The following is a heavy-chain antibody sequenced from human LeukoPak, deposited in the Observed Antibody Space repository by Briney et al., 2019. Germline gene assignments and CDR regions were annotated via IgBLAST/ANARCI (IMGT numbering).Heavy chain of an antibody. CDR2: INHSGST. CDR1: GGSFSGYY. V-gene: IGHV4-34*01. Sequence: PSETLSLTCAVYGGSFSGYYWSWIRQPPGKGLEWIGEINHSGSTNCNPSLKSRVTISVDTSKNQFSLKLSSVTAADTAVYYCAREVARGVIGLDYWGQGTLVTVSS. CDR3: AREVARGVIGLDY. D-gene: IGHD3-10*01. J-gene: IGHJ4*02.